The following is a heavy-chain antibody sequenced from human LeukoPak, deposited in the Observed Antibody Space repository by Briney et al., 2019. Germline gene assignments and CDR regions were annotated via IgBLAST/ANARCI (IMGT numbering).Heavy chain of an antibody. CDR2: INPNSGGT. CDR1: GYTFTGYY. V-gene: IGHV1-2*04. Sequence: ASVKVSCKASGYTFTGYYMHWVRQAPGQGLEWMGWINPNSGGTNYAQKFQGWVTMTRDTSISTAYMELSRLRSDDTAVYYCARGVGYSFDAFDIWGQGTMVTVSS. J-gene: IGHJ3*02. CDR3: ARGVGYSFDAFDI. D-gene: IGHD5-18*01.